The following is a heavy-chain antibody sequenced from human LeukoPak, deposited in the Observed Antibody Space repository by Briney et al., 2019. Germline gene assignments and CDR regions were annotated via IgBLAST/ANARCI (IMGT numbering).Heavy chain of an antibody. CDR2: IQSDGSEK. D-gene: IGHD1-1*01. J-gene: IGHJ4*02. V-gene: IGHV3-30*02. CDR3: VRDGYNWNYDY. Sequence: GGSLRLSCAASGFTFSDYGMHWVRQAPGKGLEWVAFIQSDGSEKSSADSVKGRFSIPRDKSKNTLYLQMDSLRAEDTAVYYCVRDGYNWNYDYWGQGTLVTVSS. CDR1: GFTFSDYG.